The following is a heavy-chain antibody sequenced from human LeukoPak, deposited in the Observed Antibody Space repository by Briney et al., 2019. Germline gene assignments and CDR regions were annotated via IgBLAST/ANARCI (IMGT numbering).Heavy chain of an antibody. D-gene: IGHD1-26*01. V-gene: IGHV3-30*03. CDR2: ISYDGSNK. J-gene: IGHJ4*02. CDR3: ARWGRGYYGVDY. CDR1: GFTFSSYG. Sequence: PGRSLRLSCAATGFTFSSYGMHWVRQAPGKGLEWVAVISYDGSNKYYADSVKGRFTISRDNSKNTLYLQMNSLRAEDTAVYYCARWGRGYYGVDYWGQGTLVTVSS.